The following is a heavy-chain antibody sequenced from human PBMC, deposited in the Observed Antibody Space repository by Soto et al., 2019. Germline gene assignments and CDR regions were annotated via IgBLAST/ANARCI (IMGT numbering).Heavy chain of an antibody. CDR1: GGTFSSYA. Sequence: QVQLVQSGAEVKKPGSSVKVSCKASGGTFSSYAISWVRQAPGQGLEWMGGIIPIFGTANYAQKFQGRVTSTADESTSTAYMELSSLRSEDTAVYYCARATPSLDCSGGSCYMGPDYWGQGTLVTVSS. J-gene: IGHJ4*02. CDR2: IIPIFGTA. CDR3: ARATPSLDCSGGSCYMGPDY. V-gene: IGHV1-69*01. D-gene: IGHD2-15*01.